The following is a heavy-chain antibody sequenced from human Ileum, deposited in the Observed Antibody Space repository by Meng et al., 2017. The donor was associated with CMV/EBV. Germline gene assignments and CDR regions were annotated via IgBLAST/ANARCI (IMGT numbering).Heavy chain of an antibody. J-gene: IGHJ2*01. V-gene: IGHV4-34*01. CDR3: ARSRVYWYFDL. CDR2: ISHSGIT. CDR1: GGSFSDYY. Sequence: QEQLNEGGAGLLKPSETLAPTSAVYGGSFSDYYWSWIRQPPGKGLEWIGEISHSGITNYNPSLKSRVTISIDTSKKQFSLKLSSVTAADTAVYYCARSRVYWYFDLWGRGTLVTVS.